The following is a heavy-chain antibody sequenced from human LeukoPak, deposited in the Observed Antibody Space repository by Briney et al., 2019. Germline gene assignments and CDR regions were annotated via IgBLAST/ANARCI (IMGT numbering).Heavy chain of an antibody. CDR3: ARDRWSSSWGDFDY. CDR2: ISSSSSYI. CDR1: GFTFSSYS. Sequence: GGSLRLSCAASGFTFSSYSMNWARQAPGKGLEWVSSISSSSSYIYYADSVKGRFTISRDNAKNSLYLQMNSLRAEDTAVYYCARDRWSSSWGDFDYWGQGTLVTVSS. J-gene: IGHJ4*02. D-gene: IGHD6-13*01. V-gene: IGHV3-21*01.